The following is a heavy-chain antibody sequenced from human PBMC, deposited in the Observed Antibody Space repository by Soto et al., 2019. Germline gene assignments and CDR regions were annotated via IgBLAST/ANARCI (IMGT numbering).Heavy chain of an antibody. Sequence: GGSLRLSCSASGFRFSSSPMHWVRQAPGKQMESALAITASLHSTEYADSVRGSFTIFRDTSNDSLYFQMSSMGANATALYYSLRGGGRTDILTYLLYLRPGTLHTVFS. CDR2: ITASLHST. J-gene: IGHJ4*02. V-gene: IGHV3-64D*08. CDR1: GFRFSSSP. CDR3: LRGGGRTDILTYLLY. D-gene: IGHD3-9*01.